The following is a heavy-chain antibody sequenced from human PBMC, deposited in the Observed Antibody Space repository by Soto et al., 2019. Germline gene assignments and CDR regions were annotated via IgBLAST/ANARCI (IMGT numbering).Heavy chain of an antibody. CDR3: ARDVVDIVVVPAAVGAGMDV. D-gene: IGHD2-2*01. CDR1: GGTFSSYA. J-gene: IGHJ6*04. Sequence: QVQLVQSGAEVKKPGSSVKVSCKASGGTFSSYAISWVRQAPGQGLEWMGGSIPIFGTANYAKKFQGRVTITADESTSTAYMEVSSLRSEDTAVYYCARDVVDIVVVPAAVGAGMDVWGKGTTVTVSS. V-gene: IGHV1-69*01. CDR2: SIPIFGTA.